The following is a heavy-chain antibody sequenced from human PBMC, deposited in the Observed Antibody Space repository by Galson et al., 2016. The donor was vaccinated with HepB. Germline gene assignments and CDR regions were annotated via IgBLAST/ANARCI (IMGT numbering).Heavy chain of an antibody. D-gene: IGHD4-17*01. V-gene: IGHV3-15*07. Sequence: SLRLSCAASGFTFKNAWMNWVRQVPGKGLEWVGRIKSETDGGTTDHAAPVKGRFNISRDDSENTVFLQMNSLKTDDSAMYYCTTGFLYGDYDGGFDHWGQGTLVTVSS. CDR1: GFTFKNAW. CDR3: TTGFLYGDYDGGFDH. J-gene: IGHJ4*02. CDR2: IKSETDGGTT.